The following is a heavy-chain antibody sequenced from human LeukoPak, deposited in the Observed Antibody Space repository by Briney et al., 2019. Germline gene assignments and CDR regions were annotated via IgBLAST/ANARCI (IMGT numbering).Heavy chain of an antibody. CDR1: GFTLSSYW. D-gene: IGHD2-15*01. V-gene: IGHV3-7*01. Sequence: GGSLRLSCAASGFTLSSYWMSWVRQAPGKGLEWVANIKQDGSEKYYVDSVKGRFTISRDNAKNSLYLQMNSLRAEDTAVYYCARAVCSGGSCYSGYYYGMDVWGQGTTVTVSS. CDR2: IKQDGSEK. J-gene: IGHJ6*02. CDR3: ARAVCSGGSCYSGYYYGMDV.